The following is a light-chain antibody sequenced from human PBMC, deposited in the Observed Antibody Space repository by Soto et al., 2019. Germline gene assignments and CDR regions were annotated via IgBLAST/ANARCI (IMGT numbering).Light chain of an antibody. CDR2: DAS. CDR1: QSISSW. V-gene: IGKV1-5*01. Sequence: DLQMTQSPSTLSASVGDRVTITCRASQSISSWLAWYQQKPGKAPKLLIYDASNRATGIPARFSGSGSGTDFTLTISSLEPEDFAVYYCQQRSNWPPLTFGGGTKVEIK. J-gene: IGKJ4*01. CDR3: QQRSNWPPLT.